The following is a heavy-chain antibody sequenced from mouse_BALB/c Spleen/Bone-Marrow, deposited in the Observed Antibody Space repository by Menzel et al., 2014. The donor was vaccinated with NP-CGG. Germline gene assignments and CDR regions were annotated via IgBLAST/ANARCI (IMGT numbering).Heavy chain of an antibody. V-gene: IGHV1-74*01. CDR1: DYSFTSYW. CDR3: ARGGYDGWYFDV. J-gene: IGHJ1*01. CDR2: IHPSDSET. D-gene: IGHD2-2*01. Sequence: VQLQHSGAELVRPGASVKLSCRASDYSFTSYWVNWVKQRPGQGLEWIGMIHPSDSETRLNQKFKDKATLTVDKSSSTAYMQLSSPTSEDSAVYYCARGGYDGWYFDVWGAGTTVTVSS.